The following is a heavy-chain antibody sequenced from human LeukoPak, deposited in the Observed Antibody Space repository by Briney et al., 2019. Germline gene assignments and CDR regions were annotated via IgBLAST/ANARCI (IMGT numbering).Heavy chain of an antibody. Sequence: SETLSLTCIVSGGSISSSSYYWGWIRQPPGKGLEWIGSIYYSGRTHYNLPLKRRATIAIDISKNQFSLKLSSVNAADTAVYYCATAVLYYGGWFDPWGQGTQVTVSS. CDR3: ATAVLYYGGWFDP. CDR1: GGSISSSSYY. V-gene: IGHV4-39*01. CDR2: IYYSGRT. D-gene: IGHD4-17*01. J-gene: IGHJ5*02.